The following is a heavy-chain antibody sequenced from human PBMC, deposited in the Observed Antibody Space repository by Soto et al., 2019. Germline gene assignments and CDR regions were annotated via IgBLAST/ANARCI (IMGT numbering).Heavy chain of an antibody. CDR1: GFTFSNYK. D-gene: IGHD4-17*01. J-gene: IGHJ4*02. V-gene: IGHV3-48*03. CDR2: ISSSGSTI. CDR3: ARDEYGGAYDY. Sequence: PGGSLRLSCAASGFTFSNYKMNWVRQAPGKGLERVSYISSSGSTIHYADSVKGRFTISRDNAKKSLYLQMNSLRAEDTAVYYCARDEYGGAYDYWGQGTLVTVSS.